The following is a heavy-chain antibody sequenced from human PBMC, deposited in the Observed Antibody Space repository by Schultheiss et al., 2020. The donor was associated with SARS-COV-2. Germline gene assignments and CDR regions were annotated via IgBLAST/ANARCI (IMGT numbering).Heavy chain of an antibody. Sequence: GGSLRLSCAASGFTFSSYGMHWVRQAPGKGLVWVSRINSDGSSTSYADSVKGRFTISRDNAKNTLYLQMNSLRAEDTAVYYCAKDHYDSSGYGWGFDYWGQGTLVTVSS. D-gene: IGHD3-22*01. CDR1: GFTFSSYG. CDR3: AKDHYDSSGYGWGFDY. V-gene: IGHV3-74*01. J-gene: IGHJ4*02. CDR2: INSDGSST.